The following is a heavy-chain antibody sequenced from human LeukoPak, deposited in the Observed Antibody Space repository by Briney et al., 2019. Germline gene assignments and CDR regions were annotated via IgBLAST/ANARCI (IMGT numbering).Heavy chain of an antibody. J-gene: IGHJ4*02. CDR2: ISSSSSYI. Sequence: GGSLRLSCAASGFTFSSYSMNWVRQAPGKGLEWVSSISSSSSYIYYADSVKGRFTISRDNAKNSLYLQMNSLRAEDTAVYYCAGSSSWSFSDFDYWGQGTLVTVSS. CDR3: AGSSSWSFSDFDY. CDR1: GFTFSSYS. V-gene: IGHV3-21*01. D-gene: IGHD6-13*01.